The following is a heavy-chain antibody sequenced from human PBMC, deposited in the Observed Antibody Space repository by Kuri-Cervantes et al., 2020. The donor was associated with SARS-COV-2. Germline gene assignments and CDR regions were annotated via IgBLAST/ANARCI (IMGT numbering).Heavy chain of an antibody. Sequence: SVKVSCKASGGTFSSYDFSWVRQAPGQGLEWMGGIIPMFGTANYAQKFQGRVTFTADESTSTAYMDLSSLRSDDTAMYYCARGYRRDIVVVIARYYYYYMDVWGKGTTVTVSS. J-gene: IGHJ6*03. CDR2: IIPMFGTA. V-gene: IGHV1-69*13. D-gene: IGHD2-21*01. CDR1: GGTFSSYD. CDR3: ARGYRRDIVVVIARYYYYYMDV.